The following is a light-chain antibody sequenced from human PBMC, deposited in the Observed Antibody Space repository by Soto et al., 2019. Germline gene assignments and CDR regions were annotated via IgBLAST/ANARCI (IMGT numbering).Light chain of an antibody. CDR1: QSISTY. J-gene: IGKJ1*01. Sequence: DIPMPQSPSSLSASVGDRVTITCRASQSISTYLHWYQQKAGKAPHLLIYAASNLQSGVPSRFSGSGSGTDFTLAINSLQPEDFATYYCQQGYSTPWTFGQGTKVDI. CDR3: QQGYSTPWT. CDR2: AAS. V-gene: IGKV1-39*01.